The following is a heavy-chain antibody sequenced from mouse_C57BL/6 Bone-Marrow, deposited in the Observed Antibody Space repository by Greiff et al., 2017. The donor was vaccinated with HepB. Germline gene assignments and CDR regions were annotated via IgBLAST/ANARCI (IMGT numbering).Heavy chain of an antibody. D-gene: IGHD1-1*01. J-gene: IGHJ2*01. CDR1: GYTFTNYW. Sequence: QVKLQQSGAELVRPGTSVKMSCKASGYTFTNYWIGWAKQRPGHGLEWIGDLYPGGGYTNYNEKFKGKATLTADKSSSTAYMQFSSLTSEDSAIYYCARRDYGRFDYWGQGTTLTVSS. CDR3: ARRDYGRFDY. CDR2: LYPGGGYT. V-gene: IGHV1-63*01.